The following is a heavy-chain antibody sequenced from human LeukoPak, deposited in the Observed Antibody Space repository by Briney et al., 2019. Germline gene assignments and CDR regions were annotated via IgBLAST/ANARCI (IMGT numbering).Heavy chain of an antibody. CDR2: IFATGTS. CDR1: GDSINTDKYY. Sequence: SETLSLTCTVSGDSINTDKYYWTWIRQPAGKGLEWIGRIFATGTSIYNPSLKSRVTISLDTSKNQFSLNLNSVTAADTAVYYCARGAWDDILTGYYGQLGSFDYWGQGTLVTVSS. J-gene: IGHJ4*02. D-gene: IGHD3-9*01. V-gene: IGHV4-61*02. CDR3: ARGAWDDILTGYYGQLGSFDY.